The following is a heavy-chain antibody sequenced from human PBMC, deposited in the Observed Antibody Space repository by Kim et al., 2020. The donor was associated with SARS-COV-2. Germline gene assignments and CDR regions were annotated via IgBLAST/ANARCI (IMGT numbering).Heavy chain of an antibody. CDR3: ATYRRITMVRGFNPPPGYYCMDV. Sequence: GGSLRLSCAASGFTFSDYYMSWIRQAPGKGLEWVSYISSSSSYTNYADSVKGRFTISRDNAKNSLYLQMNSLRAEDTAVYYCATYRRITMVRGFNPPPGYYCMDVWGQGTTVTVSS. J-gene: IGHJ6*02. D-gene: IGHD3-10*01. CDR1: GFTFSDYY. V-gene: IGHV3-11*03. CDR2: ISSSSSYT.